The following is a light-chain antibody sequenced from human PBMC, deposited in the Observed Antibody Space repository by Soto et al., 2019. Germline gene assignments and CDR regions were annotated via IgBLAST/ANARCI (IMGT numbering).Light chain of an antibody. V-gene: IGLV2-14*01. Sequence: QSPLTQPASVSGSPGQSITISCIGTSSDIGAYNYVSWCQQHPGKVPKLMIYEVTNRPSGLSNRFSGSKSGNTASLTISGLQAEDEAEYFCSSYSSTSTLSVFGTGTKVTVL. CDR1: SSDIGAYNY. J-gene: IGLJ1*01. CDR3: SSYSSTSTLSV. CDR2: EVT.